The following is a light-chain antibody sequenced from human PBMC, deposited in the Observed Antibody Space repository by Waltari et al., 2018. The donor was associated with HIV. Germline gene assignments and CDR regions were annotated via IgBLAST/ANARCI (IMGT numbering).Light chain of an antibody. CDR2: DAS. J-gene: IGKJ3*01. CDR1: QSVRSY. Sequence: EIVLTQSPATLSLSPGERATLSGRASQSVRSYLAWYQQKPGQAPRLLIYDASNRATGIPARFSGSGPGTDFTLTISSLEPEDFAVYYCQQRSNWRFTFGPGTKVDIK. V-gene: IGKV3D-11*02. CDR3: QQRSNWRFT.